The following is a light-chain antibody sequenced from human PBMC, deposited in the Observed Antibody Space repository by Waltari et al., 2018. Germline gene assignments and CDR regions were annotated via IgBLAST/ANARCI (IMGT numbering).Light chain of an antibody. J-gene: IGKJ4*01. CDR3: QKYSTSLT. Sequence: ILTQSPATLSLSPGERATLSCRASQSVSTYLAWYQQKPGQAPRLLFYGASSRATGIPDRFSGSGSGTEFTLTISSLEPEDSAVYYCQKYSTSLTFGGGTKVEIK. CDR1: QSVSTY. V-gene: IGKV3-20*01. CDR2: GAS.